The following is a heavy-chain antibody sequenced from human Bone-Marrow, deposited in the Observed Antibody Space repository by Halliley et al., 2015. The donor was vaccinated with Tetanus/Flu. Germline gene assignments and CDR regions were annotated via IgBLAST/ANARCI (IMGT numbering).Heavy chain of an antibody. CDR1: GYSISSGYY. CDR2: VYHSGST. V-gene: IGHV4-38-2*02. Sequence: TLSLTCAVSGYSISSGYYWGWVRQPPGKGLEWIGSVYHSGSTFYSPSLKSRVSISVDTSKNQFSLKVRSVTAADTAVYYCAREGGVRVFHYWGQGTLVTVSS. D-gene: IGHD3-16*01. J-gene: IGHJ4*02. CDR3: AREGGVRVFHY.